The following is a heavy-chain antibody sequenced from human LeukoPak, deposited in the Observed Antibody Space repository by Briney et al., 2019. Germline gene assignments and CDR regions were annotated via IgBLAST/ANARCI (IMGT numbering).Heavy chain of an antibody. Sequence: GGSLRLSCAASGFKFDDYGMSWVRQAPGKGLEWVSGINWNGGSTGYADSVKGRFTISRDNAKNSLHLQMNSLRVEDTALYYCARVRRELMWYYFDYWGQGTLVTVSS. CDR3: ARVRRELMWYYFDY. J-gene: IGHJ4*02. D-gene: IGHD2-21*01. V-gene: IGHV3-20*04. CDR2: INWNGGST. CDR1: GFKFDDYG.